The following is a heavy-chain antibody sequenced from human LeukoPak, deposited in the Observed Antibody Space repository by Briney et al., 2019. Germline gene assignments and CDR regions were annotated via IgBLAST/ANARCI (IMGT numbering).Heavy chain of an antibody. CDR1: GFTFSSYA. J-gene: IGHJ6*03. V-gene: IGHV3-23*01. CDR3: ARERITIFGVVYREDYYYMDV. CDR2: ISGSGGST. Sequence: GGSLRLSCAASGFTFSSYAMSWVRQAPGKGLEWVSAISGSGGSTYYADSVKGRFTISRDNAKNSLYLQMNSLRAEDTAVYYCARERITIFGVVYREDYYYMDVWGKGTTVTVSS. D-gene: IGHD3-3*01.